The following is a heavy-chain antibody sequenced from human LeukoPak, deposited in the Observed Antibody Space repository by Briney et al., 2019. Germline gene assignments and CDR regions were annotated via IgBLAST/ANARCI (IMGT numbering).Heavy chain of an antibody. V-gene: IGHV3-48*03. CDR1: GFTFSSYE. CDR3: ARDEDGSGWYDY. Sequence: HPGGSLRLSCAASGFTFSSYEMNWVRQAPGKGLERVSYISSSGSTIYYADSVKGRFTISRDNAKNSLYLQMNSLRAEDTAVYYCARDEDGSGWYDYWGQGTLVTVSS. J-gene: IGHJ4*02. D-gene: IGHD6-19*01. CDR2: ISSSGSTI.